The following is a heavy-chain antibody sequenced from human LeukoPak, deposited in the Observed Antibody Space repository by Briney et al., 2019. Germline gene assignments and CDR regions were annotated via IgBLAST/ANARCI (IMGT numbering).Heavy chain of an antibody. J-gene: IGHJ4*02. D-gene: IGHD3-10*01. V-gene: IGHV4-59*01. CDR3: ARSVYYYGSGSYYYFDY. Sequence: SETLSLTRTVSGGSISSYYWSWIRQPPGKGLEWIGYIYYSGSTNYNPSLKSRVTISVDTSKNQFSLKLSSVTAADTAVYYCARSVYYYGSGSYYYFDYWGQGTLVTVSS. CDR2: IYYSGST. CDR1: GGSISSYY.